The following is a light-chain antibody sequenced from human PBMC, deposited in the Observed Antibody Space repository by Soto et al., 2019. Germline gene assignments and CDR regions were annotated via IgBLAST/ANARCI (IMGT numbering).Light chain of an antibody. CDR2: DAS. V-gene: IGKV3-11*01. Sequence: ETVLTHSPDTLSLSPGDRATLSCRASQSISTYFAWYQQTPGQYPRLRIYDASNRATGIPARFSGSGSGTDFALTISSLEPEDFAVYYCQQRSDWPPITFGQGTRLEI. CDR3: QQRSDWPPIT. J-gene: IGKJ5*01. CDR1: QSISTY.